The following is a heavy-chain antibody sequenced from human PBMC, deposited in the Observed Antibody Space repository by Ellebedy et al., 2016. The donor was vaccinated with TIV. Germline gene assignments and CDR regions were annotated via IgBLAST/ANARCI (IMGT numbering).Heavy chain of an antibody. J-gene: IGHJ6*03. Sequence: GGSLRLXCAASGFTFDDYAMHWVRQAPGKGLEWVSGISWNSGSIGYADSVKGRFTISRDNAKNSLYLQMNSLRAEDTALYYCAKSPAASYYYYMDVWGKGTTVTVSS. CDR3: AKSPAASYYYYMDV. D-gene: IGHD2-2*01. CDR1: GFTFDDYA. CDR2: ISWNSGSI. V-gene: IGHV3-9*01.